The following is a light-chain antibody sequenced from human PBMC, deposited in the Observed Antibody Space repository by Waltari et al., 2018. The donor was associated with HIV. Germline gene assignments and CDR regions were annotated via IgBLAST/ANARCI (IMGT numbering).Light chain of an antibody. V-gene: IGLV2-8*01. Sequence: QSALTQPPSASGSPGQSVTISCTGTSSDVGAYNYVWFQQHPGKAPKLMIYDVTKRPSGVPDRFSGSKSGNTASLTVSGLQAEDEADYYCASHAGSKDVFGGGTRLTVL. CDR2: DVT. CDR1: SSDVGAYNY. CDR3: ASHAGSKDV. J-gene: IGLJ2*01.